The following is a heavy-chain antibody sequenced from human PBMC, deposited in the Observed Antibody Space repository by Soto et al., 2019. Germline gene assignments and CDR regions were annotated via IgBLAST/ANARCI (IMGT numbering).Heavy chain of an antibody. D-gene: IGHD4-17*01. V-gene: IGHV3-23*01. CDR2: ISGSGGST. CDR1: GFTFSSYA. CDR3: AKVLRSLYWYFDL. J-gene: IGHJ2*01. Sequence: EVQLLESGGGLVQPGGSLRLSCAASGFTFSSYAMSWVHQAPGKGLEWVSAISGSGGSTYYADSVKGRFTISRDNSKNTLYLQMNSLRAEDTAVYYCAKVLRSLYWYFDLWGRGTLVTVSS.